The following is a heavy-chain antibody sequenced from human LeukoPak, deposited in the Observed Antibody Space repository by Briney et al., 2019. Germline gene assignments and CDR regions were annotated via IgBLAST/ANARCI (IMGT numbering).Heavy chain of an antibody. CDR2: IDPNNGGT. D-gene: IGHD6-19*01. J-gene: IGHJ4*02. CDR1: ASTFTAYY. Sequence: AGVTVSFTASASTFTAYYIHWVRQPPAPGLEWMGWIDPNNGGTNFAQKFQGRVTMTRDTSITTAYVELSSLKSDDTAVYYCARGDIQWDYWGQGTQVTVSS. V-gene: IGHV1-2*02. CDR3: ARGDIQWDY.